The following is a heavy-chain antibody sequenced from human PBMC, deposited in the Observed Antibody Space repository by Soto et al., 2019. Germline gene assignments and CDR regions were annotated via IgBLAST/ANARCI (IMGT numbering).Heavy chain of an antibody. V-gene: IGHV1-2*02. CDR2: INPKNGGT. CDR1: GYTVTGYY. D-gene: IGHD3-16*01. Sequence: ASVKVACESSGYTVTGYYMHWVRQAPVQRLERMGRINPKNGGTNYSQKFQGRVTMTRDTSISTAYMELSRLRSDDTAVYYCARDSLLGASVDFDYLGQGTLVAVSS. J-gene: IGHJ4*02. CDR3: ARDSLLGASVDFDY.